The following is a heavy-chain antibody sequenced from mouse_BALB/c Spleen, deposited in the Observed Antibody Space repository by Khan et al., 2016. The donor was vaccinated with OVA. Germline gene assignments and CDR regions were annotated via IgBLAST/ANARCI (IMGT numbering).Heavy chain of an antibody. D-gene: IGHD3-1*01. CDR1: GYSITSGYF. Sequence: EVQLQESGPGLVKPSQSLSLTCSVTGYSITSGYFWNWIRQFPGNNLEWLGYIRYDGDSNYNPSLKNRISITRDTSTNQFFLKLNSVPPEDTATYYCAIGGSSGPAWFAYWGQGTLVTVSA. CDR3: AIGGSSGPAWFAY. V-gene: IGHV3-6*02. CDR2: IRYDGDS. J-gene: IGHJ3*01.